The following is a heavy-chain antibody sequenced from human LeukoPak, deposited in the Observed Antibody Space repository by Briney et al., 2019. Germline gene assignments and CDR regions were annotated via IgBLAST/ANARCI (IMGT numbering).Heavy chain of an antibody. CDR2: ICGSGGST. Sequence: GGSLRLSCAASGFTFSRYAMRWVRQAPGEGRGWVSAICGSGGSTYYAASVKGRFTISRDNSKNTLYLQMNSLRGEDTAVYYCALLYGDRHDWGQGTLVTVSS. J-gene: IGHJ1*01. V-gene: IGHV3-23*01. CDR1: GFTFSRYA. D-gene: IGHD4-17*01. CDR3: ALLYGDRHD.